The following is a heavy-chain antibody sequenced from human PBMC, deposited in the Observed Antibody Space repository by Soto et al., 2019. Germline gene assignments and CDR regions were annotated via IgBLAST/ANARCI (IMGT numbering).Heavy chain of an antibody. D-gene: IGHD6-19*01. CDR3: ARSAGSGPNYYYYYGMDV. J-gene: IGHJ6*02. Sequence: ASVKVSCKASGYTFTSYAMHWVRQAPGQRLEWMGWINAGNGNTYYADSVKGRFTISRDNSKNTLYLQMNSLRAEDTAVYHCARSAGSGPNYYYYYGMDVWGQGTTVTVSS. CDR2: INAGNGNT. CDR1: GYTFTSYA. V-gene: IGHV1-3*01.